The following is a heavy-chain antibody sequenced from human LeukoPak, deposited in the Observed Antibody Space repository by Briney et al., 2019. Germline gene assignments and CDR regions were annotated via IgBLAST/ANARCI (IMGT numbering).Heavy chain of an antibody. V-gene: IGHV4-59*01. J-gene: IGHJ4*02. D-gene: IGHD5-18*01. CDR1: GGSISSYY. Sequence: PSETLSLTCTVSGGSISSYYWSWIRQPPGKGLEWIGYIYYSGSTNYNPSLKSRVTISVDTSKNQFFLKLSSVTAADTAVYYCARHTGYSYDDNFDYWGQGTLVTVSS. CDR3: ARHTGYSYDDNFDY. CDR2: IYYSGST.